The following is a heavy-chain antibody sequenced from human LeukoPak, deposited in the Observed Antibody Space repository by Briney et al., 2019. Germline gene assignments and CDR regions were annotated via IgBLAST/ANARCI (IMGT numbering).Heavy chain of an antibody. CDR2: IYTSGST. Sequence: SETLSLTCTVSGGSISSYYWSWIRQPAGKGLEWIGRIYTSGSTNYNPSLKSRVTMSVDTSKNQFSLKLSSVTAADTAVYYCARVVLWFGEFRAFDIWGQGAMVTVSS. V-gene: IGHV4-4*07. J-gene: IGHJ3*02. D-gene: IGHD3-10*01. CDR1: GGSISSYY. CDR3: ARVVLWFGEFRAFDI.